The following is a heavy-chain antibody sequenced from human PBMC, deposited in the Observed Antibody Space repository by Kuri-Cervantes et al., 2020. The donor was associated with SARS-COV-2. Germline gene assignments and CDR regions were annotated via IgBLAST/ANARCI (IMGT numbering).Heavy chain of an antibody. CDR3: ARLLQLEEGY. Sequence: AAVQVSCKATGYTFTNFYVHCGLQAPGRALEWMGWITSRGGSTKSAQNFQGRVTMTRDKSNNTAYLEMNSLTSDDTAVYYCARLLQLEEGYWGQGTLVTVSS. J-gene: IGHJ4*02. D-gene: IGHD1-1*01. CDR1: GYTFTNFY. CDR2: ITSRGGST. V-gene: IGHV1-2*02.